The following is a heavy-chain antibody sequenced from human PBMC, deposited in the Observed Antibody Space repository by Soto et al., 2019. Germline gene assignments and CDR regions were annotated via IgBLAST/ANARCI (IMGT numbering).Heavy chain of an antibody. Sequence: SETLSLTCAVSGGSISSGGYSWSWIRQPPGKGLEWIGEINHSGSTNYNPSLKSRVTISVDTSKNQFTLNLSSVTAADTAVYYCARGRLKAVAGMECDYWGQGTLVTVSS. D-gene: IGHD6-19*01. CDR3: ARGRLKAVAGMECDY. CDR1: GGSISSGGYS. V-gene: IGHV4-34*01. J-gene: IGHJ4*02. CDR2: INHSGST.